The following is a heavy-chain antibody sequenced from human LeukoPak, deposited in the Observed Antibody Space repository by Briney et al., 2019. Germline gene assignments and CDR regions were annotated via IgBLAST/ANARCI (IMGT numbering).Heavy chain of an antibody. CDR2: ISNTGTAM. J-gene: IGHJ5*02. V-gene: IGHV3-48*01. CDR1: GFTFSTYS. CDR3: AREPAAAGRNWFGP. Sequence: PGGSLRLSCAASGFTFSTYSMNWVRRAPGKGLEWVSYISNTGTAMFYADSVKGRFTISRDNAKNSLYLQMSSLRAEDTAVYYCAREPAAAGRNWFGPWGQGTLVTVSS. D-gene: IGHD6-13*01.